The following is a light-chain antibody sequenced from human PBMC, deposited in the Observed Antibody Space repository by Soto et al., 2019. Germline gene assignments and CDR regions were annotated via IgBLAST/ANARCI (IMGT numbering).Light chain of an antibody. J-gene: IGLJ1*01. CDR2: GNI. CDR1: NSNIGAGYD. Sequence: QPVLAQPPSVSGAPGQRVTISCTGSNSNIGAGYDVHWYQQLPGTAPKLLIYGNINRPSGVPDRFSGSKSGTSASLAITGLQAEDEADYYCQSYDRSLNGYVFGTGTKVTVL. CDR3: QSYDRSLNGYV. V-gene: IGLV1-40*01.